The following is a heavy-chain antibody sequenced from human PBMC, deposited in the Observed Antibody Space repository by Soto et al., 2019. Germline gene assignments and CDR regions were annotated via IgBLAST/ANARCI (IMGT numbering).Heavy chain of an antibody. CDR3: ASRERVDAFDV. V-gene: IGHV1-69*01. J-gene: IGHJ3*01. CDR2: IIPILGSA. CDR1: GGTLSNYA. Sequence: QVQLLQSGAEVKKPGSSVKVSCKASGGTLSNYAISWVRQAPGQGLEWMGGIIPILGSANYAQKFQDRVTITADESTRTTYMELSSLRSEDAPLYFCASRERVDAFDVWGQGTMVTVSS. D-gene: IGHD1-26*01.